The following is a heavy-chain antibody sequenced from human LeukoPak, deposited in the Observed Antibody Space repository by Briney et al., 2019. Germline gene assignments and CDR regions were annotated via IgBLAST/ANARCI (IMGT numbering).Heavy chain of an antibody. Sequence: ASVKVSCKASGYTFTSYAMHWVRQAPGQRLEWMGWINAGNGNTKYSQKFQGRVTITRDTSASTAYMELSSLRSEDTAVYYCARVRDDYGSGSPQPFDYWGQGTLVTVSS. CDR2: INAGNGNT. CDR3: ARVRDDYGSGSPQPFDY. D-gene: IGHD3-10*01. CDR1: GYTFTSYA. J-gene: IGHJ4*02. V-gene: IGHV1-3*01.